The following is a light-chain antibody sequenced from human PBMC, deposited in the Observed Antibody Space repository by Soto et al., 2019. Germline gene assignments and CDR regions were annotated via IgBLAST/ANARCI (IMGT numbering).Light chain of an antibody. J-gene: IGKJ4*01. Sequence: DIVMTQSPDSLAVSLGERATINCRSSQSVLHRPNNKNYLAWYQQKPGQPPNLLIYWASTRESGVPDRFSGSGSGTEFTLTISSRQAEDVSVYYCQQYYTTPRTFGGGTKVEI. CDR1: QSVLHRPNNKNY. V-gene: IGKV4-1*01. CDR3: QQYYTTPRT. CDR2: WAS.